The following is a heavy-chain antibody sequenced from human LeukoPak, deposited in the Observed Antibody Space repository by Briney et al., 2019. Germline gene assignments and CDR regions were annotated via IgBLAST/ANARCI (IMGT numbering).Heavy chain of an antibody. V-gene: IGHV3-30*18. CDR3: AKAPGRRYDSSGYFHY. J-gene: IGHJ4*02. CDR1: GFTFSSYG. D-gene: IGHD3-22*01. CDR2: ISYDGSNK. Sequence: GGSLRLSCAASGFTFSSYGMHWVRQAPGKGLEWVAVISYDGSNKYYADSVKGRFTISRDNSKNTLYLQMNSLRAEDTAVYYCAKAPGRRYDSSGYFHYWGQGTLVTVSS.